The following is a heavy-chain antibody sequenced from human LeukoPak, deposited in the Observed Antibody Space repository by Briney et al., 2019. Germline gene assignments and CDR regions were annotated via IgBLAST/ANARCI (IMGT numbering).Heavy chain of an antibody. CDR2: IYHSGST. CDR1: GGSISSYS. D-gene: IGHD1-26*01. Sequence: SETLSLTCTVSGGSISSYSWSWIRQPPGKGLEWIGYIYHSGSTYYNPSLKSRVTISVDKSKNQFSLKLSSVTAADTAVYYCARDGSIRGYYYGMDVWGQGTTVTVSS. J-gene: IGHJ6*02. CDR3: ARDGSIRGYYYGMDV. V-gene: IGHV4-30-2*01.